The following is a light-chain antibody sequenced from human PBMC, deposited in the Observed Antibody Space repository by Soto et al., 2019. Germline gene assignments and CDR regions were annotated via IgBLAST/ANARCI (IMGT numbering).Light chain of an antibody. J-gene: IGKJ1*01. Sequence: EIVMTQSPATLSVSPGERATLSCRAGESISNNLAWYQQKPGQAPRLLIYGAATRAAGIPARFSGSGSGTEFTLTISSLQSEDFAVYYCQQYKKWPRTFGHGTKVDIK. CDR2: GAA. CDR1: ESISNN. CDR3: QQYKKWPRT. V-gene: IGKV3-15*01.